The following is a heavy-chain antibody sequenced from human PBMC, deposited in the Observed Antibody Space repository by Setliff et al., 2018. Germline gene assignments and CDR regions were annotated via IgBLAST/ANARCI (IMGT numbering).Heavy chain of an antibody. CDR3: ARAGSAPAGRKGILEY. J-gene: IGHJ4*02. CDR1: GYTFTNYG. CDR2: INNYSFKT. Sequence: ASVKVSCKTSGYTFTNYGINWVRQAPGQGLEWMGWINNYSFKTNSPQKFLDRLTMTTDTSTSTAYMELKDLTSDDTALYYCARAGSAPAGRKGILEYWGQGSLVTVSS. V-gene: IGHV1-18*01. D-gene: IGHD6-13*01.